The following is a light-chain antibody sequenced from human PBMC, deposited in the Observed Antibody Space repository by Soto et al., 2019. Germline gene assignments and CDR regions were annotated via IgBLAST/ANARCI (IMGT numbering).Light chain of an antibody. CDR3: QQYVGSWT. CDR2: GAS. Sequence: EIVLTQSPGTLSLSPGERATLSCRASQSVSSTYLAWYQQKPGQAPRLLIYGASTRATGIPDRFSGSGSGAVFTLTISRLEPDDFAVYYCQQYVGSWTFGQGTKVEIK. V-gene: IGKV3-20*01. J-gene: IGKJ1*01. CDR1: QSVSSTY.